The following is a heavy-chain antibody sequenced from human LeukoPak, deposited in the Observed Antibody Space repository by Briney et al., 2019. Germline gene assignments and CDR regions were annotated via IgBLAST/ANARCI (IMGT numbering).Heavy chain of an antibody. D-gene: IGHD3-9*01. CDR2: VKSDASST. CDR1: GFTFSGYW. CDR3: ARDSAITIFFSPLMDV. Sequence: GGSLRLSCAASGFTFSGYWMYWVRQAPGKGLVWVSGVKSDASSTYYADSVKGRFTISKDNSKNTLYLQMNSLRAEDTAVYYCARDSAITIFFSPLMDVWGQGATVTVSS. J-gene: IGHJ6*02. V-gene: IGHV3-74*01.